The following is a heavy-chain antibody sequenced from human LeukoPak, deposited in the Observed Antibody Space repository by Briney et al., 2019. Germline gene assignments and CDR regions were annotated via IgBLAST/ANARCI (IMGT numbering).Heavy chain of an antibody. CDR2: ISSGGNT. V-gene: IGHV3-53*01. CDR3: AREVRGYYFDY. CDR1: GFIVSSNY. Sequence: GGSLRLSXAASGFIVSSNYMSWVRQAPGKGLEWVSVISSGGNTYYADSVKGRFTISRDNSKNTLYLQMNGLRAEDTAVYYCAREVRGYYFDYWGQGTLVTVSS. J-gene: IGHJ4*02. D-gene: IGHD3-22*01.